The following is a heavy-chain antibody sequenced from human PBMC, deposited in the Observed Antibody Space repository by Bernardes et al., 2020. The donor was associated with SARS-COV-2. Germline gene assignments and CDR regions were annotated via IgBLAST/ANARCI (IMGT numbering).Heavy chain of an antibody. Sequence: SETLSLTCAVSGGSIGSAGYFWSWIRQHPGKGLEWIGYIYYTGMTYFTPSLKSRVSMSVDTSQNHFSLRLASVTAADTAIYYCASRFWSGSSSLDYWGQGTLVTVSS. CDR2: IYYTGMT. CDR3: ASRFWSGSSSLDY. J-gene: IGHJ4*02. V-gene: IGHV4-31*11. CDR1: GGSIGSAGYF. D-gene: IGHD3-3*01.